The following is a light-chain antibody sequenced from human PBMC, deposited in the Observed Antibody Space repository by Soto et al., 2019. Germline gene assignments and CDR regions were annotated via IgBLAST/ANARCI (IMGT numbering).Light chain of an antibody. CDR2: GAS. V-gene: IGKV3-20*01. CDR1: QSVSSTY. CDR3: QQYNGWPIT. Sequence: EIVFTQSPGTLSLSPGERATLSCRASQSVSSTYLAWYQQKPGQAPRLLIYGASSRATGIPDRFSGSGSGTDFTLTISSLQSEDFAVYYCQQYNGWPITFGQGTRLEIK. J-gene: IGKJ5*01.